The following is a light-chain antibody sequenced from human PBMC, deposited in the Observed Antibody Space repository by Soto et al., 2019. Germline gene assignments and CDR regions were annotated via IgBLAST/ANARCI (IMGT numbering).Light chain of an antibody. CDR3: QQAASFPLT. V-gene: IGKV1-12*01. Sequence: DIQMTQSPSSVSASVGDRVTITCRASQGIRSRLAWYQQKPGKAPKLLIYAAYRLQSGVPSRFSGNSSGTEFTLTISSQQPEDFAIYYCQQAASFPLTFGGGTKVDVK. CDR1: QGIRSR. CDR2: AAY. J-gene: IGKJ4*01.